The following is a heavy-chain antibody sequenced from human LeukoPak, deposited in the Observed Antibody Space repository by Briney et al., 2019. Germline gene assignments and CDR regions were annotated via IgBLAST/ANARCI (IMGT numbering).Heavy chain of an antibody. CDR1: SGSISSGGYY. CDR2: IYYSGST. CDR3: ARGAPYYFDY. V-gene: IGHV4-31*03. Sequence: SETLSLTCTVSSGSISSGGYYWIWIRQHPGKGLEWIGYIYYSGSTYYNPSLKSRVTMSVDSSKNQFSLKLSSVTAADTAVYYCARGAPYYFDYWGQGTLVTVSS. J-gene: IGHJ4*02.